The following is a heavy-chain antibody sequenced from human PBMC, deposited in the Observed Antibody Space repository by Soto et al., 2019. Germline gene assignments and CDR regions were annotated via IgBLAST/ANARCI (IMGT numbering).Heavy chain of an antibody. J-gene: IGHJ4*02. D-gene: IGHD3-3*01. CDR2: IYYSGST. CDR3: ARLVRSAYDFWNEYLSDY. CDR1: DGSISSYY. Sequence: SQPLPLPYTVSDGSISSYYWSWILKPPGKGLEWIGYIYYSGSTNYNPSLKSRVTISVDTSKNQFSLRLSSVTAADTAVYYCARLVRSAYDFWNEYLSDYWGQGTLVTVSS. V-gene: IGHV4-59*08.